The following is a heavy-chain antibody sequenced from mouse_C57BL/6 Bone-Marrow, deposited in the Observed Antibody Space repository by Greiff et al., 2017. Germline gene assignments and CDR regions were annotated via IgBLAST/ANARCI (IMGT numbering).Heavy chain of an antibody. CDR1: GFTFSSYG. J-gene: IGHJ1*03. CDR3: ASFYDSNCYWYFDV. Sequence: EVQLVESGGDLVKPGGSLKLSCAASGFTFSSYGMSWVRQTPAKRLEWVATISSGGSYTYYPDSVKGRFTISRDTANNTPYLQMSRLKSEYTAMYYCASFYDSNCYWYFDVWGTGTTVTVSS. V-gene: IGHV5-6*01. D-gene: IGHD2-5*01. CDR2: ISSGGSYT.